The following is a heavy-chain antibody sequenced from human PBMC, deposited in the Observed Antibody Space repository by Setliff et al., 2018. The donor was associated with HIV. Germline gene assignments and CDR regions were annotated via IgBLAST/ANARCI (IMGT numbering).Heavy chain of an antibody. CDR2: MYYDGVTT. J-gene: IGHJ6*02. Sequence: PGGSLRLSCEASGFNVEKSGMHWIRQAPGKGLEWVAVMYYDGVTTYYADPVKGRFTISRDGSKNMIFLQMNSLRAEDTAIYFCARSFPYYYESSGLYAMDVWGQGTTVTVSS. D-gene: IGHD3-22*01. CDR3: ARSFPYYYESSGLYAMDV. V-gene: IGHV3-30*12. CDR1: GFNVEKSG.